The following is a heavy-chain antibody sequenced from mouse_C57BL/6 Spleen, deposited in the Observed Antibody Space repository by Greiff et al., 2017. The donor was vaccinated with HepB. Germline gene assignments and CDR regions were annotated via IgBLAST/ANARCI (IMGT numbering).Heavy chain of an antibody. Sequence: QVQLQQPGAELVKPGASVKLSCKASGYTFTSYWMHWVKQRPGQGLEWIGKIHPNSGSTNYNEKFKSKSTLTVDKSSSTAYMQLSSLTSEDSAVYYCASGEFDYRFAYWGQGTLVTVSA. V-gene: IGHV1-64*01. CDR2: IHPNSGST. CDR3: ASGEFDYRFAY. D-gene: IGHD2-4*01. CDR1: GYTFTSYW. J-gene: IGHJ3*01.